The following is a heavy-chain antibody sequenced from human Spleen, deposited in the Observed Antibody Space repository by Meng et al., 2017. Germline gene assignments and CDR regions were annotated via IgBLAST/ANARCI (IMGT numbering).Heavy chain of an antibody. V-gene: IGHV1-8*01. CDR1: GYTFTSYD. CDR3: ARGGDYVDTQDWFDP. J-gene: IGHJ5*02. D-gene: IGHD4-17*01. CDR2: MKPNSGNT. Sequence: QVQLVQSGAEVKKPGASVTVSCNASGYTFTSYDINWVRQATGQGREWMGWMKPNSGNTGYAQKFQGRVTMTRNTSISTAYMELSSLRSEDTAVYYCARGGDYVDTQDWFDPWGQGTLVTVSS.